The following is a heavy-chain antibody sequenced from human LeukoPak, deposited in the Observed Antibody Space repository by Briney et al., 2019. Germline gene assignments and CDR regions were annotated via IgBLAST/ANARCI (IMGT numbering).Heavy chain of an antibody. Sequence: ASVKVSCKASGGTFSSYAISWVRQAPGQGLEWMGRFIPILGIANYAQKFQGRVTITADKSTSTAYMELSSLRSEDTAVYYCATPGYCSSTSCPYYYYGMDVWGQGTTVTVSS. CDR1: GGTFSSYA. CDR2: FIPILGIA. CDR3: ATPGYCSSTSCPYYYYGMDV. V-gene: IGHV1-69*04. D-gene: IGHD2-2*01. J-gene: IGHJ6*02.